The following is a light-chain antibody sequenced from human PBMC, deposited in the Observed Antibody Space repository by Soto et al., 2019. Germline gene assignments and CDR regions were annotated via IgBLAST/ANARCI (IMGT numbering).Light chain of an antibody. V-gene: IGKV1-33*01. CDR3: QHCDDLPIT. J-gene: IGKJ4*01. CDR1: QDISHY. Sequence: DIQITQSPSSLSASLGDRVTITCQASQDISHYLNWYQQKPGRAPNLLIYDAASLETGVPSRFSGSGSGTDVTFNIISLQPEDIATYYCQHCDDLPITFGGGTKVESK. CDR2: DAA.